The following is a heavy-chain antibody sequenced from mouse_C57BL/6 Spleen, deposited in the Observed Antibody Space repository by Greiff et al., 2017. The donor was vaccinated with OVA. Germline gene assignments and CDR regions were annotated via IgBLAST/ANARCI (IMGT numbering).Heavy chain of an antibody. J-gene: IGHJ1*03. V-gene: IGHV1-26*01. Sequence: EVKLQQSGPELVKPGASVKISCKASGYTFTDYYMNWVKQSHGKSLEWIGDINPNNGGTSYNQKFKGKATLTVDKSSSTAYMELRSLTSEDSAVYYCARGGYWYFDVWGTGTTVTVSS. CDR3: ARGGYWYFDV. CDR1: GYTFTDYY. CDR2: INPNNGGT.